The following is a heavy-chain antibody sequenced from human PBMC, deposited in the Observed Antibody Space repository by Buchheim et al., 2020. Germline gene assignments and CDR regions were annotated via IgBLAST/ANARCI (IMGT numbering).Heavy chain of an antibody. CDR3: IVPSRDHDMDV. Sequence: EVQLVEYGGGLVQPGGSLRLSCATSGFTFSGYWMSWIRQVPGRGLEWVANINKDGSETYYVDSVRGRFTISRDNTKNSLYLQMNSLRAEDTAVYYCIVPSRDHDMDVWGQGTT. V-gene: IGHV3-7*01. CDR1: GFTFSGYW. J-gene: IGHJ6*02. CDR2: INKDGSET. D-gene: IGHD1-26*01.